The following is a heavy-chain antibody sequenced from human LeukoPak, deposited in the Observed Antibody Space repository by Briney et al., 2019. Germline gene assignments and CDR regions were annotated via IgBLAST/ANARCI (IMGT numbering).Heavy chain of an antibody. J-gene: IGHJ4*02. CDR3: ARVYSDGYNSYFDY. Sequence: GGSLRLSCAASGFTFSDYYMSWIRQAPGKGLKWVSYISSSSSYTNYADSVKGRFTISRDNAKNSLYLQMNSLRAEDTAVYYCARVYSDGYNSYFDYWGQGTLVTVSS. D-gene: IGHD5-24*01. CDR2: ISSSSSYT. V-gene: IGHV3-11*05. CDR1: GFTFSDYY.